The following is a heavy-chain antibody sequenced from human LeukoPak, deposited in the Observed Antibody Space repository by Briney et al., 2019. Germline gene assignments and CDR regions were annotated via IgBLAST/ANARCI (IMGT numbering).Heavy chain of an antibody. CDR1: GGSFSGYY. Sequence: SETLSLTCAVYGGSFSGYYWSWIRQPPGEGLEWIGEINHSGSTNYNPSLKSRVTISVDTSKNQFSLKLSSVTAADTAVYYCARGLGNPYYFDYWGQGTLVTVSS. CDR2: INHSGST. CDR3: ARGLGNPYYFDY. V-gene: IGHV4-34*01. D-gene: IGHD7-27*01. J-gene: IGHJ4*02.